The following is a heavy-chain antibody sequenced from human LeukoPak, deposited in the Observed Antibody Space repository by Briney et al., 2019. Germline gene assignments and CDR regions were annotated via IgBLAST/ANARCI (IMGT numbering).Heavy chain of an antibody. CDR2: INHSGST. CDR1: GGSFSGYY. D-gene: IGHD3-10*01. CDR3: ARKDLMVRAFDY. J-gene: IGHJ4*02. Sequence: PSETLPLTCAVYGGSFSGYYWSWIRQPPGKGLEWIGEINHSGSTNYNPSLKSRVTISVDTSKNQFSLKLSSVTAADTAVYYCARKDLMVRAFDYWGQGTLVTVSS. V-gene: IGHV4-34*01.